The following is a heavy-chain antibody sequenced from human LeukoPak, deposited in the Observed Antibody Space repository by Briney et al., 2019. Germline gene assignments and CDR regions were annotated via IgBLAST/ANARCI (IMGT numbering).Heavy chain of an antibody. J-gene: IGHJ4*02. D-gene: IGHD6-19*01. CDR3: TRRLSGSAWRDY. Sequence: SETLSLTCTASGGSISSSGYHWGWIRQPPGEGLEWIGNIYSSGTTYYSSSLKSRVTISVDTSKNQFSLNLSSVTAADTAVYYCTRRLSGSAWRDYWGQGTLVTVSS. CDR2: IYSSGTT. CDR1: GGSISSSGYH. V-gene: IGHV4-39*01.